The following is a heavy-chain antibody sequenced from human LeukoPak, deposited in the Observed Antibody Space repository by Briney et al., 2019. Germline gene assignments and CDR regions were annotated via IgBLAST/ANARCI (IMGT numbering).Heavy chain of an antibody. V-gene: IGHV3-53*01. J-gene: IGHJ4*02. CDR1: GFIVSDNY. CDR2: IYSGGST. Sequence: GGSLRLSCAASGFIVSDNYMSWVRQAPGKGLEWVSVIYSGGSTYYADSVKGRFTISRDDSKNTLQLQMNSLRAEDTAVYYCARYYYDSSGYPYYFDYWGQGTLVTVSS. D-gene: IGHD3-22*01. CDR3: ARYYYDSSGYPYYFDY.